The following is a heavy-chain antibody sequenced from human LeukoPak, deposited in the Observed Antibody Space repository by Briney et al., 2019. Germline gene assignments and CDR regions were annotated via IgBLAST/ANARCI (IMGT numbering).Heavy chain of an antibody. V-gene: IGHV6-1*01. J-gene: IGHJ3*02. D-gene: IGHD6-19*01. CDR1: GDSFSSNSAA. CDR3: ARATPRLGQWPAFDI. CDR2: TYYRSKWYN. Sequence: SQTLSLTCAISGDSFSSNSAAWDWIRQSPSRGLEWLRRTYYRSKWYNDYAVSVKSRLTINPDTSKNQFSLQLNSVTPEDTAVYYCARATPRLGQWPAFDIWGQGTMVTVSS.